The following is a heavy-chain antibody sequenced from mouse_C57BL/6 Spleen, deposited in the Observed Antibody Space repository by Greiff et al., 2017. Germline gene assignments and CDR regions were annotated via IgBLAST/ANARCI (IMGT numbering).Heavy chain of an antibody. D-gene: IGHD2-3*01. CDR1: GYSFTSYY. V-gene: IGHV1-66*01. J-gene: IGHJ4*01. CDR2: IYPGSGNT. CDR3: AREGDGYCIGALYY. Sequence: QVQLQQPGPELVKPGASVKISCKASGYSFTSYYIHWVKQRPGQGLEWIGWIYPGSGNTKYNEKFKGKATLTADTSSSTAYVQLSSLTSEDSAVYYCAREGDGYCIGALYYWGQGASVTVSS.